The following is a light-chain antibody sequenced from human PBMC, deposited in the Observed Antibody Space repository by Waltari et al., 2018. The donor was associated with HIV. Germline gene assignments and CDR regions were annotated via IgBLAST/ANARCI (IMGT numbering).Light chain of an antibody. CDR1: ALPDQF. CDR2: KDN. J-gene: IGLJ2*01. V-gene: IGLV3-25*03. CDR3: QSADSSGALGV. Sequence: YELTQPPSVSVSPGQTARITCSGDALPDQFAHWYQQRPGQAHILLIFKDNKRPAGIPERFSGSSSGTTVTLTISGVQAEDEADYYCQSADSSGALGVFGGGTKLTVL.